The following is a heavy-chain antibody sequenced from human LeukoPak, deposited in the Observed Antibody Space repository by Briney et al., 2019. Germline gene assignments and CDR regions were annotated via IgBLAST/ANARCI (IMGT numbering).Heavy chain of an antibody. Sequence: PGGSLRLSCAASGFTFDDYGMSWVRQAPGKGLEWVSGINWNGGSTGYADSVKGRFTISRDDAKNSLYLQMNSLRAEDTALYYCARDRFTSTFKADYYYYYMDVWAKGPRSPSP. CDR2: INWNGGST. V-gene: IGHV3-20*04. D-gene: IGHD5-12*01. J-gene: IGHJ6*03. CDR3: ARDRFTSTFKADYYYYYMDV. CDR1: GFTFDDYG.